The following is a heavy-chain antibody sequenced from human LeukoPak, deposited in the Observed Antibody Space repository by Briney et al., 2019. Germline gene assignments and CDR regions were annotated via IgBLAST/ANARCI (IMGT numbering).Heavy chain of an antibody. D-gene: IGHD1-26*01. V-gene: IGHV3-21*01. CDR2: ITSSSSYT. J-gene: IGHJ6*03. Sequence: PGGSLRLSCAAPGITFSNYNMNWVRQAPGKGLEWISSITSSSSYTFYADSVKGRFTISRDNAKNSLYLQMNSLRAEDTAVYYCAKDFGGAHSGSYSVYYYYYMDVWGKGTTVTISS. CDR1: GITFSNYN. CDR3: AKDFGGAHSGSYSVYYYYYMDV.